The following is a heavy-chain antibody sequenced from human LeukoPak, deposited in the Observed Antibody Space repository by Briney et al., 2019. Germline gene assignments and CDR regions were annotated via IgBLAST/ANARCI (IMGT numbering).Heavy chain of an antibody. Sequence: SGPTLVKPTQTLTLTCTFSGFSLSTSGEGVGWIRQPPGKALEWLALIYWDDDKRYSPSLKSRLTIPKGTSKNQVVLTMTNMDPVDTATYYCAHKGPRRPFDYWGQGTLVTVSS. J-gene: IGHJ4*02. CDR1: GFSLSTSGEG. V-gene: IGHV2-5*02. CDR3: AHKGPRRPFDY. CDR2: IYWDDDK.